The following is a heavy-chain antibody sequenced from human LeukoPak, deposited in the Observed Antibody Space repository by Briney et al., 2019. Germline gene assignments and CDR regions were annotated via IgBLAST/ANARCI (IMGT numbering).Heavy chain of an antibody. CDR1: GFTFSSYS. J-gene: IGHJ4*02. Sequence: GGSLRLSCAASGFTFSSYSMNWVRQAPGKGLEWVSYISSSSSTIYYADSVKGRFTISRDNSKNTLYLQMNSLRAEDTAVYYCAKALYGDYGRFDYWGQGTLVTVSS. CDR2: ISSSSSTI. V-gene: IGHV3-48*01. CDR3: AKALYGDYGRFDY. D-gene: IGHD4-17*01.